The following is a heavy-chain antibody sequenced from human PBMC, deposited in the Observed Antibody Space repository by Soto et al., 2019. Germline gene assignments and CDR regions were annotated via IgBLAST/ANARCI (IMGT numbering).Heavy chain of an antibody. CDR1: GYSISSGYW. Sequence: QVQLQESGPGLVKTSGTLSLTCGVSGYSISSGYWWTWVRQSPGEGLEWIGEIHHSGTAHYNPSLESRVTISVDKSQNQFSLNLDPVTAADSAIYYCARNGEYSSDYWGQGTLVTVSS. D-gene: IGHD3-10*01. CDR2: IHHSGTA. J-gene: IGHJ4*02. V-gene: IGHV4-4*02. CDR3: ARNGEYSSDY.